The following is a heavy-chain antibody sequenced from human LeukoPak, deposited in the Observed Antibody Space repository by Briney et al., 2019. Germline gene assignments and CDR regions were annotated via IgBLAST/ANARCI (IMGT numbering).Heavy chain of an antibody. CDR1: GGSISSSSYY. D-gene: IGHD1-26*01. Sequence: SETLSLTCTVSGGSISSSSYYWGWIRQPPGKGLEWIGSIYYSGSTYYNPSLKSRVTISVDTSKNQFSLKPSSVTAADTAVYYCARATDSGDYWGQGTLVTVSS. V-gene: IGHV4-39*01. CDR2: IYYSGST. J-gene: IGHJ4*02. CDR3: ARATDSGDY.